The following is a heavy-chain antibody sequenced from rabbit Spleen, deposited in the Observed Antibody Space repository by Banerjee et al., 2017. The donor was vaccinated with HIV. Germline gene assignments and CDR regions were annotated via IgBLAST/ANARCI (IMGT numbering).Heavy chain of an antibody. V-gene: IGHV1S40*01. Sequence: QSLEESGGDLVKPGASLTLTCTASGFSFSSSYYMCWVRQAPGKGLECIACIYVGSSGSTYYASWAKGRFTISKTSSTTVTLQMTSLTAADTATYFCARDLDDVIGWNFGWWGPCTLVTVS. D-gene: IGHD4-1*01. J-gene: IGHJ4*01. CDR1: GFSFSSSYY. CDR2: IYVGSSGST. CDR3: ARDLDDVIGWNFGW.